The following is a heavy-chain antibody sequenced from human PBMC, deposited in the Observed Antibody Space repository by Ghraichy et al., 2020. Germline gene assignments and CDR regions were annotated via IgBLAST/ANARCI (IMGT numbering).Heavy chain of an antibody. CDR1: GFTFSSYS. CDR3: ARGHITLVDY. J-gene: IGHJ4*02. Sequence: GSLRLSCAASGFTFSSYSMNWVRQAPGKWLEWVSSITSDSAYIYYADSVKGRFTISRDNAKNSLYLHMNSLRPEDTALYYCARGHITLVDYWGQGTLVTVSS. CDR2: ITSDSAYI. D-gene: IGHD2-8*02. V-gene: IGHV3-21*01.